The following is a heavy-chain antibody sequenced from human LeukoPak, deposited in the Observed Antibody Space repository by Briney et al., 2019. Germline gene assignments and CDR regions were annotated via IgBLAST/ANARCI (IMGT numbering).Heavy chain of an antibody. CDR3: AKRDGACGGDCSAPYFFDY. D-gene: IGHD2-21*02. CDR1: GFNFSNYA. Sequence: GGSLRLPCAASGFNFSNYAMSWVRQALGKGLEWFSAISSSGVSTYYADSVKGRFTISRDNSKNTVYLRMNSLRAEDTAVYYCAKRDGACGGDCSAPYFFDYWGQGTLVTVSS. CDR2: ISSSGVST. J-gene: IGHJ4*02. V-gene: IGHV3-23*01.